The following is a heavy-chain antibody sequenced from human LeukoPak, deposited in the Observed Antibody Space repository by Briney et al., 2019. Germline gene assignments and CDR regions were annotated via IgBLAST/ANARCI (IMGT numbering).Heavy chain of an antibody. CDR2: IYYSGST. D-gene: IGHD2-15*01. CDR1: GGSISSSSYY. J-gene: IGHJ6*02. Sequence: PSETLSLTCTVSGGSISSSSYYWGWIRQPPGKGLEWIGSIYYSGSTYYNPSLKSRVTISVDTSKNQFSLRLSSVTAADTAVYYCARTPPLICRGSCYSGLGYYYGMDVWGQGTTVTVSS. V-gene: IGHV4-39*07. CDR3: ARTPPLICRGSCYSGLGYYYGMDV.